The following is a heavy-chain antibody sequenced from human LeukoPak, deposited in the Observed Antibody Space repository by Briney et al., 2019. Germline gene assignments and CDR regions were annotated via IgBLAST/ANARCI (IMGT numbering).Heavy chain of an antibody. J-gene: IGHJ4*02. Sequence: SETLSLTCTVSGGSISSSSYYWGWIRQPPGKGLEWIGSIYYSGSTYYNPSLKSRVTISVDTSKNQFSLKLSSVTAADTAVYYCAREEVVAAPDDYWGQGTLVTVSS. V-gene: IGHV4-39*07. CDR1: GGSISSSSYY. CDR2: IYYSGST. CDR3: AREEVVAAPDDY. D-gene: IGHD2-15*01.